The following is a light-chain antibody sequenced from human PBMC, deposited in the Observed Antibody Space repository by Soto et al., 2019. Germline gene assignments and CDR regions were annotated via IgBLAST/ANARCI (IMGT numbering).Light chain of an antibody. CDR3: SSYTNTLTLGVL. CDR2: EVG. J-gene: IGLJ2*01. CDR1: YSDVGAYNY. V-gene: IGLV2-14*01. Sequence: QSALAQPASVSGSPGQSITISCTGSYSDVGAYNYVSWYQHHPGKAPKLMIYEVGNRPSGVSNRFSGSKSGNTASLTISGLQAEDEADYYCSSYTNTLTLGVLFGGGTKLTVL.